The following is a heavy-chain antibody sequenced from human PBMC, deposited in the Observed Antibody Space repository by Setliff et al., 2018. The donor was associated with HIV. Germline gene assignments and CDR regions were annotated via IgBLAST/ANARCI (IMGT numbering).Heavy chain of an antibody. CDR2: IYHTGST. V-gene: IGHV4-39*01. CDR1: GGSINSTSYY. J-gene: IGHJ4*02. D-gene: IGHD5-12*01. CDR3: ASDISPDDGYNRLRYFDY. Sequence: PSETLSLTCTVSGGSINSTSYYWGWIRQPPGNGLEWIGSIYHTGSTYYKPSLKSRVTISVDTSKNQFSLRLSSVAAGDAAVYYCASDISPDDGYNRLRYFDYWGQGTLVTVSS.